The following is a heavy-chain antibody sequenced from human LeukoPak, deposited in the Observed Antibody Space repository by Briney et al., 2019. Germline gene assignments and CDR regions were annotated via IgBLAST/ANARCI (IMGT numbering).Heavy chain of an antibody. CDR1: GFTFSSYE. Sequence: GGSLRLSCAASGFTFSSYEMNWVRQAPGKGLEWVSYISSSGSTIYYADSVKGRFTISRDNAKNTLYLQMNSLRAEDTAVYYYAALDNGRDYWGQGTLVTVSS. J-gene: IGHJ4*02. V-gene: IGHV3-48*03. D-gene: IGHD1-14*01. CDR3: AALDNGRDY. CDR2: ISSSGSTI.